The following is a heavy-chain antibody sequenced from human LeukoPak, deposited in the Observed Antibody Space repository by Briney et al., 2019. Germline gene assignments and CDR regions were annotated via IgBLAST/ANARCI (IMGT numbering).Heavy chain of an antibody. J-gene: IGHJ4*02. D-gene: IGHD5-18*01. Sequence: GSLRLSCAASGFTFSNAWMSWVRQAPGKGLEWVGYIYYSGSTYYNPSLKSRVTISVDRSKNQFSLKLSSVTAADTAVYYCAREGGSYDAGDYWGQGTLVTVSS. CDR3: AREGGSYDAGDY. CDR2: IYYSGST. V-gene: IGHV4-4*02. CDR1: GFTFSNAW.